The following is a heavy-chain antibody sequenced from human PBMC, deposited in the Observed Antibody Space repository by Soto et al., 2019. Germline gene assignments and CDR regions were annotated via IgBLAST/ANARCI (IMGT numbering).Heavy chain of an antibody. CDR3: ASARHIGP. D-gene: IGHD2-21*01. J-gene: IGHJ5*02. CDR1: GFTFSNYW. V-gene: IGHV3-7*01. CDR2: IKQDGSEG. Sequence: GGSLRLSCAASGFTFSNYWMSWVRQAPGKGLEWVANIKQDGSEGNYADSVKGRFTISRDNAENSLYLQMNSLRAEDTAVYYCASARHIGPWGQGTLVTVSS.